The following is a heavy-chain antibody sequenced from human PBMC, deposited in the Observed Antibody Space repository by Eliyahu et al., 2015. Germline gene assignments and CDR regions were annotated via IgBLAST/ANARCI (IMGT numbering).Heavy chain of an antibody. J-gene: IGHJ5*02. D-gene: IGHD3-22*01. CDR3: ARGISYYYDSSGYYWRP. CDR2: INHSGST. V-gene: IGHV4-34*01. CDR1: GGSFSGYY. Sequence: QVQLQQXGAGLLKPSETLSLTCPVYGGSFSGYYXSWIRQPPGKGLEWIGEINHSGSTNYNPSLKSRVTISVDTSKNQFSLKLSSVTAADTAVYYCARGISYYYDSSGYYWRPWGQGTLVTVSS.